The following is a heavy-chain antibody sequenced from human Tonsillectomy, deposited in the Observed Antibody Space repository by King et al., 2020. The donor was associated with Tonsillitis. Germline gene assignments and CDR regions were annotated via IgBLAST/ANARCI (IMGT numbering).Heavy chain of an antibody. CDR3: ARGRKTGSLGL. CDR2: INFNSGGR. Sequence: LVQSGAEVKKPGASVKVSCKASGYTFIDYYMHWVRQAPGQGLEWMGWINFNSGGRNYAQKFQGRVTLTRDTSISTAYMELSSLRSDDTAVYYCARGRKTGSLGLWGQGTLVTVSS. J-gene: IGHJ4*02. V-gene: IGHV1-2*02. CDR1: GYTFIDYY. D-gene: IGHD1-26*01.